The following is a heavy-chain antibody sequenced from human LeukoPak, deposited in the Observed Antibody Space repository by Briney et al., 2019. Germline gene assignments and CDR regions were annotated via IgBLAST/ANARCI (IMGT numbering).Heavy chain of an antibody. D-gene: IGHD3-9*01. CDR1: GYTFNNYG. CDR2: VTSYNGDT. Sequence: ASVKVSCKASGYTFNNYGISWVRQAPGQGLEWMGWVTSYNGDTNYAQKFQGRVTMSTDTSTSTAYMGLRSLTFDDTAIYYCAKDWHILTGRNCFDPWGQGTLVTVSS. CDR3: AKDWHILTGRNCFDP. J-gene: IGHJ5*02. V-gene: IGHV1-18*01.